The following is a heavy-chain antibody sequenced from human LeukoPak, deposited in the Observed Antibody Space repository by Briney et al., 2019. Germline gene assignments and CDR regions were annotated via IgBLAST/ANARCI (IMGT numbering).Heavy chain of an antibody. V-gene: IGHV1-2*02. D-gene: IGHD2-2*01. CDR2: INPNSGGT. J-gene: IGHJ6*02. Sequence: GASVKVSCKASGYALTAYYMHWVRQAPGQGLEWMGWINPNSGGTNYAQNFQGRVNMTRATSINTAYMELSGLTSDDTAVYYCAALTSGYYYGVDVWGQGTTVTVSS. CDR3: AALTSGYYYGVDV. CDR1: GYALTAYY.